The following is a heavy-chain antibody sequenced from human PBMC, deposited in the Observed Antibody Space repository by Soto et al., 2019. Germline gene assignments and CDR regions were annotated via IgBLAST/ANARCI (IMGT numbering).Heavy chain of an antibody. CDR3: ARVGMTTVTTVGWWFDP. Sequence: EASVKVSCKASGYTFTSYGISWVRQAPGQGLEWMGWISAYNGNTNYAQKLQGRVTMTTDTSTSTAYMELRSLRSDDTAVYYCARVGMTTVTTVGWWFDPWGQGTLVTVSS. D-gene: IGHD4-17*01. J-gene: IGHJ5*02. V-gene: IGHV1-18*04. CDR1: GYTFTSYG. CDR2: ISAYNGNT.